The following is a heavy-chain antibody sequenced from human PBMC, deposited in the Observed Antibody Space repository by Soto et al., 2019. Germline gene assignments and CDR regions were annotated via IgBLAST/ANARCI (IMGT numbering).Heavy chain of an antibody. CDR1: GGSISSSSFY. J-gene: IGHJ4*02. V-gene: IGHV4-39*01. Sequence: SETLSLTCIVSGGSISSSSFYWGWIRQSPGKGLEWIGTISYSGTTFYDPSLKSRVTISIDTSKNQLSLKLTSVTVADTAVYYCARRNYPYYFDYWDQGILVTVSS. CDR2: ISYSGTT. D-gene: IGHD3-10*01. CDR3: ARRNYPYYFDY.